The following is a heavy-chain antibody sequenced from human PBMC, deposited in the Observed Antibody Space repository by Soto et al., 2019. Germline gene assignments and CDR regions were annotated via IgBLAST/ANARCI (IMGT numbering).Heavy chain of an antibody. Sequence: GGSLRLSCAASGFTFSSYGVHWVRQAPGKGLEWVAVIWYDGSNKYYADSVKGRFTISRDNSKNTLYLQMNSLRAEDTAVYYCARDSSTSIVVVPAAIIGRFDPWGQGTLVTVSS. CDR2: IWYDGSNK. J-gene: IGHJ5*02. V-gene: IGHV3-33*01. CDR3: ARDSSTSIVVVPAAIIGRFDP. D-gene: IGHD2-2*01. CDR1: GFTFSSYG.